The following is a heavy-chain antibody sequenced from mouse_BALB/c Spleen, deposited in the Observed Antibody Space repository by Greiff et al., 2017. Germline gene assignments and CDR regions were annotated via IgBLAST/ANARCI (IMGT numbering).Heavy chain of an antibody. CDR2: INSDGGST. CDR3: ARRRGGWDGYFDV. V-gene: IGHV5-2*01. Sequence: EVKLMESGGGLVQPGESLKLSCESNEYEFPSHDMSWVRKTPEKRLELVAAINSDGGSTYYPDTMERRFIISRDNTKKTLYLQMSSLRSEDTALYYCARRRGGWDGYFDVWGAGTTVTVSS. CDR1: EYEFPSHD. D-gene: IGHD4-1*01. J-gene: IGHJ1*01.